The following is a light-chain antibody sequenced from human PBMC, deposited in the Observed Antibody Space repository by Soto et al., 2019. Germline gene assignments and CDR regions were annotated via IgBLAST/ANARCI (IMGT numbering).Light chain of an antibody. J-gene: IGKJ2*01. V-gene: IGKV3-20*01. CDR2: GAS. CDR3: QQYGRSPRT. CDR1: QSVSSNY. Sequence: EIVLTQSPGTLSLSPGERATLSCRASQSVSSNYLAWYQQKPGQAPRLLIYGASSRATGIPDRFSGSGSGTDFTLTISRLEPEDFAVYYCQQYGRSPRTFGQGNRLEIK.